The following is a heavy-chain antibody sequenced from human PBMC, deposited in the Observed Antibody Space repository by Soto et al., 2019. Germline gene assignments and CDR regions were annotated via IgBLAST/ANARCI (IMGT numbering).Heavy chain of an antibody. D-gene: IGHD6-19*01. Sequence: ASVKVSCKASGYTFTGYAVHWVRQAPGQRLEWMGWINAGNGNTKYSQKFQGRVTITRDTSASTAYMELSSLRSEDTAVYYCARGVAGPLHWFDPWGQGTLVTVSS. J-gene: IGHJ5*02. V-gene: IGHV1-3*01. CDR1: GYTFTGYA. CDR2: INAGNGNT. CDR3: ARGVAGPLHWFDP.